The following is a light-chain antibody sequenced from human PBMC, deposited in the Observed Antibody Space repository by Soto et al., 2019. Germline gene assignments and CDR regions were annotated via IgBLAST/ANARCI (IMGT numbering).Light chain of an antibody. J-gene: IGKJ3*01. CDR3: HQYNSWPRGT. V-gene: IGKV3-20*01. CDR1: QSVGSDF. CDR2: GAS. Sequence: EIVLTQSPGTLSLSPGERATLSCRASQSVGSDFLAWYQQRPGQPPRILIFGASGRATGIPDRFSGSGSGTDFTLTISRLEPEDFAVYYCHQYNSWPRGTFGPGTKVEIK.